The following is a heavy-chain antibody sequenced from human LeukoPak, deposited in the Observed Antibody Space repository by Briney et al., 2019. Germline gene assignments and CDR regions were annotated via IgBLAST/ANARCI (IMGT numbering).Heavy chain of an antibody. CDR3: ARGGSPYDYVWGSYRDQYYFDY. J-gene: IGHJ4*02. CDR1: GGSFSGYY. V-gene: IGHV4-34*01. CDR2: INHSGST. Sequence: SETLSLTCAVYGGSFSGYYWSWIRQPPGKGLEWIGEINHSGSTNYNPSLKSRVTISVDTSKNQFSLKLSSVTAADTAVYYCARGGSPYDYVWGSYRDQYYFDYWGQGTLVTVSS. D-gene: IGHD3-16*02.